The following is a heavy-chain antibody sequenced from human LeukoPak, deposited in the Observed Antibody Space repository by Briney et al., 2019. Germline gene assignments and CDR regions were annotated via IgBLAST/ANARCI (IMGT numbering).Heavy chain of an antibody. CDR3: ARVADYYDSSGYSYYFDY. V-gene: IGHV1-18*01. CDR1: GYTFTSYG. CDR2: ISAYNGNT. Sequence: ASVKVSCKASGYTFTSYGISWVRQAPGQGLEWMGWISAYNGNTNYAQKLQGRVTMTTDTSTSTASMELRSLRSDDTAVYYCARVADYYDSSGYSYYFDYWGQGTLVTVSS. D-gene: IGHD3-22*01. J-gene: IGHJ4*02.